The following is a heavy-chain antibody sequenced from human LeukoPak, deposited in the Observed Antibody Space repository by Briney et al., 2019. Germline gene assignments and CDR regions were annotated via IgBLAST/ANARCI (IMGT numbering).Heavy chain of an antibody. CDR1: GGSISSYY. J-gene: IGHJ5*02. CDR2: LYYSGST. D-gene: IGHD5-12*01. Sequence: SETLSLTCTVSGGSISSYYWSWIRQPPGKGLEWIGYLYYSGSTNYNPSLKSRVTISVDTSKNQFSLKLSSVTAADTAVYYCAKDTRSGYDPSNWFDPWGQGTLVTVSS. V-gene: IGHV4-59*01. CDR3: AKDTRSGYDPSNWFDP.